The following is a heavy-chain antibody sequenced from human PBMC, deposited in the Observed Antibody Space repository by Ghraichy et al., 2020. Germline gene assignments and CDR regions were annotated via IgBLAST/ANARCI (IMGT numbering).Heavy chain of an antibody. CDR2: ISGSGGNS. Sequence: GGSLRLSCEASGFTFSTYAMSWVRQAPGKGLEWVSAISGSGGNSYYADSVKGRFTISRDNSKDTVYLQMNGLRAEDTALYYCAKWIEGGHSYFEYWGQGTLVIVSS. D-gene: IGHD1-26*01. CDR3: AKWIEGGHSYFEY. J-gene: IGHJ4*02. CDR1: GFTFSTYA. V-gene: IGHV3-23*01.